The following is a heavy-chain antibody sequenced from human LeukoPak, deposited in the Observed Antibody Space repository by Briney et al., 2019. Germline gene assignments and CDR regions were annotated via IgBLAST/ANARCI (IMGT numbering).Heavy chain of an antibody. V-gene: IGHV4-4*02. CDR2: THHGGST. CDR3: ASNRAAGTDY. D-gene: IGHD6-13*01. Sequence: SETLSLTCAVSGGSISSINWWSWVRQPPGKGLEWIGETHHGGSTNYNPSFKSRVTISVDKSKNQFSLKLSSVTAADTAMYYCASNRAAGTDYWGQGTLVTVSS. CDR1: GGSISSINW. J-gene: IGHJ4*02.